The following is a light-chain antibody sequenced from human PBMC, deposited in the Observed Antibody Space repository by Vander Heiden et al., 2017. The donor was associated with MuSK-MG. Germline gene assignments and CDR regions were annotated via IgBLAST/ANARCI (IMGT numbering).Light chain of an antibody. CDR3: RQALQTPHT. CDR2: LGS. J-gene: IGKJ3*01. Sequence: DIVMTQSPLSLPVTPGEPASISCRSSQSLLHSNGYNYLDWYLQKPGQSPQLLIYLGSNRASGVPDRFSGSGSGTDFTLKIIRVEAEDVGVYYCRQALQTPHTFGPGTKVDIK. V-gene: IGKV2-28*01. CDR1: QSLLHSNGYNY.